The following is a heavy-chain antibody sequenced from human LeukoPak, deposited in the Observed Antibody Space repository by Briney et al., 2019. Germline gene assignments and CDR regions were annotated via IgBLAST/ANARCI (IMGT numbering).Heavy chain of an antibody. CDR3: ARVGSSSWYEGVGSFDY. J-gene: IGHJ4*02. CDR1: GYTFTSYY. CDR2: INPSGGST. V-gene: IGHV1-46*01. D-gene: IGHD6-13*01. Sequence: ASVKVSCKASGYTFTSYYMHWVRQAPGQGLEWMGIINPSGGSTSYAQKFQGRVTMTRDTSTSTVYMELSSLRSEDTAVYYCARVGSSSWYEGVGSFDYWGQGTLVTVSS.